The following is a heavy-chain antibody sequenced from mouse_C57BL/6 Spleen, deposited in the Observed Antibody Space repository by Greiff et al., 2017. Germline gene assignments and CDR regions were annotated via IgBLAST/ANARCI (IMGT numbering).Heavy chain of an antibody. CDR2: IYPGDGDT. CDR1: GYAFSSYW. J-gene: IGHJ4*01. CDR3: ARSNPYDGYYIYAMDY. V-gene: IGHV1-80*01. Sequence: QVQLQQSGAELVKPGASVKISCKASGYAFSSYWMNWVKQRPGKGLEWIGQIYPGDGDTNYNGKFKGKATLTAYKSSSTAYMQLSSLTSEDSAVYFCARSNPYDGYYIYAMDYWGQGTSVTVSS. D-gene: IGHD2-3*01.